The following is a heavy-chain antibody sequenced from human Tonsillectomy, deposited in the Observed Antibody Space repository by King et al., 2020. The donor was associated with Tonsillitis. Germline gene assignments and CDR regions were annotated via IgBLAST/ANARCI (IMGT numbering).Heavy chain of an antibody. CDR2: ISSSGSTI. CDR1: GFTFSDYY. CDR3: ARDRSFMVRGIMPHDFDI. Sequence: QLVQSGGGLVKPGGSLRLSCAASGFTFSDYYMSWLRQAPGKGLEWVSYISSSGSTIYYADSVKGRFTISRDNAKNSLYLQMNSLRAEDTAVYYCARDRSFMVRGIMPHDFDIWGQGTMVTVSS. D-gene: IGHD3-10*01. V-gene: IGHV3-11*01. J-gene: IGHJ3*02.